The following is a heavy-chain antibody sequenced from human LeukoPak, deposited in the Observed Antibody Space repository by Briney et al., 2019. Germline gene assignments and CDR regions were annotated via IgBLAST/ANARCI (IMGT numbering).Heavy chain of an antibody. CDR1: GFTFSSYA. V-gene: IGHV3-30-3*01. CDR2: ISYDGSNK. J-gene: IGHJ4*02. CDR3: ARDIWGIVGATGYYFDY. D-gene: IGHD1-26*01. Sequence: GGSLRLSCAASGFTFSSYAMHWVRQAPGKGLEWVAVISYDGSNKYYADSVKGRFTISRDNSKNTLYLQMNSLRAEDTAVYYCARDIWGIVGATGYYFDYWGQGTLVTVSS.